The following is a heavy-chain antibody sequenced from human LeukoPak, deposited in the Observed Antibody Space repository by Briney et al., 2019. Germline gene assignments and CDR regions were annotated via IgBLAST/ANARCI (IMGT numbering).Heavy chain of an antibody. CDR2: INAGNGNT. D-gene: IGHD3-10*01. CDR1: GYTFTSYG. CDR3: ARDESMVRGVLNWFDP. J-gene: IGHJ5*02. Sequence: GASVKVSCKASGYTFTSYGISWVRQAPGQRLEWMGWINAGNGNTKYSQKFQGRVTITRDTSASTAYMELSSLRSEDTAVYYCARDESMVRGVLNWFDPWGQGTLVTVSS. V-gene: IGHV1-3*01.